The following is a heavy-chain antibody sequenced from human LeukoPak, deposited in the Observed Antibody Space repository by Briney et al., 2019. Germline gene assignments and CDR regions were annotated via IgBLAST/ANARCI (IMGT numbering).Heavy chain of an antibody. D-gene: IGHD4-17*01. V-gene: IGHV3-9*01. CDR3: AKAAGYGDYSDWYFDL. CDR1: GFTFDDYA. CDR2: ISWNSGSI. J-gene: IGHJ2*01. Sequence: PGRSLRLSCAASGFTFDDYAMHWVRQAPGKGLEWVSGISWNSGSIGYADSVKGRFTISRDNAKNPLYLQMNSLRAEDTALYYCAKAAGYGDYSDWYFDLWGRGTLVTVSS.